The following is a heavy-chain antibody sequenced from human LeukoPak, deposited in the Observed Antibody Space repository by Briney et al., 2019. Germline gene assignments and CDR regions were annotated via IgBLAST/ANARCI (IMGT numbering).Heavy chain of an antibody. CDR2: INESGTT. J-gene: IGHJ5*02. CDR1: GGSFSGYY. Sequence: SETLSLTCAVSGGSFSGYYWTWVRQAPGKGLEWIGEINESGTTNYNASLNNRVTISVDPSKSEFSLKMTSLTAADTAVFYCARALMTLVRGVPKTTWFDPWGQGTLVTVSS. D-gene: IGHD3-10*01. V-gene: IGHV4-34*01. CDR3: ARALMTLVRGVPKTTWFDP.